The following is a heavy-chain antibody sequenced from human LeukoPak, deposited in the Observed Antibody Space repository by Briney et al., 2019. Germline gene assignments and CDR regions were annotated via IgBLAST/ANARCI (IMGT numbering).Heavy chain of an antibody. J-gene: IGHJ4*02. V-gene: IGHV3-21*01. D-gene: IGHD3-9*01. CDR1: GFTFSSYS. CDR3: AREAQYFDWFSGFDY. CDR2: ISSSSSYI. Sequence: GGSVRLLCAASGFTFSSYSMKWLREARGRGRVWFSSISSSSSYIYYDDSVKDRLTISRDNANNSLYLQMNSLRAEDTAVYYCAREAQYFDWFSGFDYWGQGTLVTVSS.